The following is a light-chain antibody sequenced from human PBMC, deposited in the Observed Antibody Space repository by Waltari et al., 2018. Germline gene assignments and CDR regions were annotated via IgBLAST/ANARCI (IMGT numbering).Light chain of an antibody. Sequence: QLTQSPPSLSPSVGARVTIPCRASRSIDNDLNWYQQKPGKPPKLLIHTASSLQSGVPSRFSGSGAGTYFTLTISSRQPEDCATYSCQQSYTTPDTSAQGTKLEI. V-gene: IGKV1-39*01. J-gene: IGKJ2*01. CDR2: TAS. CDR1: RSIDND. CDR3: QQSYTTPDT.